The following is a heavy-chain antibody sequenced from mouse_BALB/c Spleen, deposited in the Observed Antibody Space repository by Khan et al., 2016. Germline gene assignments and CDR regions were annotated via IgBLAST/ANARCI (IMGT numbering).Heavy chain of an antibody. V-gene: IGHV3-2*02. J-gene: IGHJ2*01. CDR2: ISYSGST. CDR1: GYSITSDYA. CDR3: ARGRSFDY. Sequence: EVQLQESGPGLVKPSQSLSLTCTVTGYSITSDYAWNWIRQFPGNKLEWMGYISYSGSTSYNPSLKSRISITRDTSKNQFFLQLNYVTTEDTATYYCARGRSFDYWGQGTTLPVSS.